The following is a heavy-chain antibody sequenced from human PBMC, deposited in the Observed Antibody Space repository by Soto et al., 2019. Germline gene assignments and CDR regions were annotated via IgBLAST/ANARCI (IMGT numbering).Heavy chain of an antibody. CDR2: INGDGSDT. D-gene: IGHD2-2*01. J-gene: IGHJ5*02. V-gene: IGHV3-74*01. CDR1: GFDFTNYW. CDR3: ARDQSTGDWFDA. Sequence: EVQLVQSGGGLIQPGGSLRLSCGASGFDFTNYWMHWNRQDPGKELVWVSRINGDGSDTKYADSVKGRFTISRDNAKNTVYLQMNSLRADDTAVYYCARDQSTGDWFDAWGQGTLVTVSS.